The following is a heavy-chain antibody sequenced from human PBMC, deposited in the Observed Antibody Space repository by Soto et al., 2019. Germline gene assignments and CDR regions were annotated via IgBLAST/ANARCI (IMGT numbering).Heavy chain of an antibody. J-gene: IGHJ4*01. CDR3: AREVEGLEY. V-gene: IGHV3-30-3*01. CDR2: ISYDGYNK. CDR1: GFTFSSYA. Sequence: QVQLLESGGGVVQPGRSLRLSCAASGFTFSSYAKHWVRQAPGKGLEWVAVISYDGYNKYYADSVKGRFTISRDNSKNTRYLQMNSLRAADTPVYYCAREVEGLEYWGHGTLVTVSS.